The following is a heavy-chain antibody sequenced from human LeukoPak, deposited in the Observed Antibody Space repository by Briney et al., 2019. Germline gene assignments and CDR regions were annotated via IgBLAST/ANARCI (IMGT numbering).Heavy chain of an antibody. CDR3: ARDLLSSIAARLGWFDP. V-gene: IGHV3-23*01. CDR1: GFTFSSYG. D-gene: IGHD6-6*01. Sequence: GGSLRLSCAASGFTFSSYGMSWVRQAPGKGLEWVSAISGSGGSTYYADSVKGRFTISRDNSKNTLYLQMNSLRAEDTAVYYCARDLLSSIAARLGWFDPWGQGTLVTVSS. J-gene: IGHJ5*02. CDR2: ISGSGGST.